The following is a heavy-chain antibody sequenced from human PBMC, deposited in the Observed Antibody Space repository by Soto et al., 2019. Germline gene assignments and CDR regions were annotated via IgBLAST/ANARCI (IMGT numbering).Heavy chain of an antibody. J-gene: IGHJ3*02. V-gene: IGHV1-2*02. CDR1: GYPVTAYY. CDR3: SRGGGVGVAASAAFDM. CDR2: INPATGAA. Sequence: QLHLVQSGAVVKKPGASVTVSCSASGYPVTAYYMHWVRQAPGRGLEWMGGINPATGAAKYTQTLQGRVTMTMDTSTSTGFTELSGLTSEDTDVFYCSRGGGVGVAASAAFDMWGQGTLVTVSS. D-gene: IGHD3-3*01.